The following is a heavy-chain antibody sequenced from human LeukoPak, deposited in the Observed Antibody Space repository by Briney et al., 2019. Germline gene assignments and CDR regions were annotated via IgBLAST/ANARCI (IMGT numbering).Heavy chain of an antibody. Sequence: SETLSLTCAVYGGSFSGYYWSWIRQPPGKGLEWIGEINHSGSTNYNPSLKSRVTISVDTSKNQFSLKLSSVTAADTAVYYCASSSSSWYRVFDYWGQGTPVTVSS. CDR1: GGSFSGYY. J-gene: IGHJ4*02. CDR2: INHSGST. V-gene: IGHV4-34*01. D-gene: IGHD6-13*01. CDR3: ASSSSSWYRVFDY.